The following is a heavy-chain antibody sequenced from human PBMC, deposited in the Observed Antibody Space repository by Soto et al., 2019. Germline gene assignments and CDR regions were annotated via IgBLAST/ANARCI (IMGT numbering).Heavy chain of an antibody. J-gene: IGHJ5*02. V-gene: IGHV1-69*12. CDR1: GGTFSSYA. CDR3: ASYGGNKRWFAP. D-gene: IGHD4-17*01. Sequence: QVQLVQSGAEVKKPGSSVKVSCKASGGTFSSYAISWVRQAPGQGLEWMGGIIPIFGTANYAQKFQGRVTTTADESTSTANMELSSLRSEDTAVYDCASYGGNKRWFAPWGQGTLVTVSS. CDR2: IIPIFGTA.